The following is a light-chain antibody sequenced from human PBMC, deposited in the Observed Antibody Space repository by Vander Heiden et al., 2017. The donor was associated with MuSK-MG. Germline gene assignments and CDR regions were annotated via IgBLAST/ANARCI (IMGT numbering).Light chain of an antibody. CDR3: QQLNNYLSLT. CDR1: QDISSY. CDR2: GAS. Sequence: DLQLTQSPAFLSASVGDRVTITCRASQDISSYLAWYQQKPGKPPKLLIHGASTLQSGDPSRFSGRGYGTEFALTISSRQPEDVAPYYCQQLNNYLSLTFGGGTQVEIK. J-gene: IGKJ4*01. V-gene: IGKV1-9*01.